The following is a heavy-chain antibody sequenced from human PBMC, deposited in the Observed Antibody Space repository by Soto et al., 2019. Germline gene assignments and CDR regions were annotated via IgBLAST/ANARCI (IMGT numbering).Heavy chain of an antibody. J-gene: IGHJ5*02. CDR1: GYTFTSYG. V-gene: IGHV1-18*01. Sequence: ASVKVSCKASGYTFTSYGISWVRQAPGQGLEWMGWISAYNGNTNYAQKLQGRVTMTTDTSTSTAYMELRSLRSDDTAVYYCARDPDGWGSYPGHWFDPWGQGTLVTVCS. CDR3: ARDPDGWGSYPGHWFDP. CDR2: ISAYNGNT. D-gene: IGHD3-10*01.